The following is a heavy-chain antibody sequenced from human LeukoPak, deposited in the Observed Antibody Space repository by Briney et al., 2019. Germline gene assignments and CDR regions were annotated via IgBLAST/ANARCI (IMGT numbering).Heavy chain of an antibody. CDR2: IYYSGST. J-gene: IGHJ4*02. CDR1: GGSISSGSYY. Sequence: PSETLSLTCTVSGGSISSGSYYWSWILQHPGKGLEWIGYIYYSGSTYYNPSLKSRVTISVDTSKNQFSLKLSSVTAADTAVYYCARGSLWLEFDYWGQGTLVTVSS. D-gene: IGHD5-18*01. CDR3: ARGSLWLEFDY. V-gene: IGHV4-31*03.